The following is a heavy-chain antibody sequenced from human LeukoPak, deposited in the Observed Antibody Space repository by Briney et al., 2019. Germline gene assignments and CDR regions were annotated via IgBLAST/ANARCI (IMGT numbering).Heavy chain of an antibody. CDR1: GFTVSDNF. V-gene: IGHV3-53*01. CDR2: IYDDGST. J-gene: IGHJ4*02. D-gene: IGHD6-6*01. CDR3: ASKYGSSSGSDY. Sequence: GGSLRLSCAASGFTVSDNFMNWVRQAPGKGLEWVSIIYDDGSTYYADSVKGRFTLSRDNSKNTLYLQMNSLRAEDTAVYYCASKYGSSSGSDYWGQGTLVTVSS.